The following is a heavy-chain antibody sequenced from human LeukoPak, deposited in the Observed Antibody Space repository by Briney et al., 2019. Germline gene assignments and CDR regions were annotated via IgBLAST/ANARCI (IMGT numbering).Heavy chain of an antibody. Sequence: REASVKVSCKASGYTFTSYAMNWVRQAPGQGLEWMGWINPNTGNPTYAQGFTGRFVFSLDTSVSTAYYCARAYQRLGGLSFPDQWGQGTLVTVSS. D-gene: IGHD3-16*02. CDR2: INPNTGNP. CDR3: Q. J-gene: IGHJ5*02. CDR1: GYTFTSYA. V-gene: IGHV7-4-1*01.